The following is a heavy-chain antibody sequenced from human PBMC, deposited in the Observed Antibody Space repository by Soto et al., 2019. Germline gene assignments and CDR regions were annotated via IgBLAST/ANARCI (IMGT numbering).Heavy chain of an antibody. D-gene: IGHD6-6*01. Sequence: PGGSLRLSCAASGFTFSSYAMHWVRQAPGKGLEWVAVISYDGSNKYYADSVKGRFTISRDNSKNTLYLQMNSLRAEDTAVYYCAREGSSIRDEKFDYWGQGTLVTVSS. CDR2: ISYDGSNK. J-gene: IGHJ4*02. V-gene: IGHV3-30-3*01. CDR3: AREGSSIRDEKFDY. CDR1: GFTFSSYA.